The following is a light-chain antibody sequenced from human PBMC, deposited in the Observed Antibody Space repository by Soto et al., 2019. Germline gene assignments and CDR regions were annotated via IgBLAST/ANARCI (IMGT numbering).Light chain of an antibody. Sequence: DIQMTQSPSSLSASVGDRVTITCRASQSIRTYLNWYKQIPGKAHNVLIYTASSLQSGVPSRFSGNGTGTDFTLTITSLPPEDSATYYCQQSYTTPLTFGGGTKVDIK. CDR1: QSIRTY. CDR2: TAS. J-gene: IGKJ4*01. CDR3: QQSYTTPLT. V-gene: IGKV1-39*01.